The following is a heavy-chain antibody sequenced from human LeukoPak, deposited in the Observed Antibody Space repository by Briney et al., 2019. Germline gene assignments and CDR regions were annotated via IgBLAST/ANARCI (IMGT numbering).Heavy chain of an antibody. D-gene: IGHD5-12*01. Sequence: SETLSLTCTVSGGSISSYYWTWIRQPPGKGLEWIGYISYSGSTNYNPSLKSRVTISVDTSKSQFSLKLSSVTAADTAVYYCARDGYTLNYYYYYMDVWGKGTTVTISS. CDR3: ARDGYTLNYYYYYMDV. J-gene: IGHJ6*03. CDR1: GGSISSYY. CDR2: ISYSGST. V-gene: IGHV4-59*01.